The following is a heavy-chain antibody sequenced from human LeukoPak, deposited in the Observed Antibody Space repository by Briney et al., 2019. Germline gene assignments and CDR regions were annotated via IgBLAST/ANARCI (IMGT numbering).Heavy chain of an antibody. J-gene: IGHJ5*02. CDR3: ARRYCTNAVCYPSWFDP. Sequence: GGSLRLSCAASGFTFSSYEMNWVRQAPGKGLEWVSYISSSGSTIYYADSVKGRFTISRDNAKNSLYLQMNSLRAEDTAVYYCARRYCTNAVCYPSWFDPWGQGTLVTVSS. D-gene: IGHD2-8*01. CDR2: ISSSGSTI. V-gene: IGHV3-48*03. CDR1: GFTFSSYE.